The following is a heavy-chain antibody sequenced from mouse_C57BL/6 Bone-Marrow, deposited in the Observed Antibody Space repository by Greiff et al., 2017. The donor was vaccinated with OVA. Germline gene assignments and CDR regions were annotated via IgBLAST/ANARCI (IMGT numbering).Heavy chain of an antibody. J-gene: IGHJ2*01. V-gene: IGHV3-6*01. D-gene: IGHD2-3*01. CDR3: ARDYYDGYPYYFDY. Sequence: EVKLMASGPGLVKPSQSLSLTCSVTGYSITSGYYWNWIRQFPGNKLEWMGYISYDGSNNYNPSLKNRISITRDTSKNQFFLKLNSVTTEYTATYYCARDYYDGYPYYFDYWGQGTTLTVSS. CDR2: ISYDGSN. CDR1: GYSITSGYY.